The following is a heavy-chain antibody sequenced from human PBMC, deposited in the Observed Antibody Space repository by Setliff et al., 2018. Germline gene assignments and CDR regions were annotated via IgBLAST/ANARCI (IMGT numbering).Heavy chain of an antibody. CDR2: IHYSGSI. CDR3: ARAYSYYYYYMDV. Sequence: SETLSLTCTVSGGSISSHYWSWIRQPPGKGLEWIGYIHYSGSINYNPSLKSRVTISVDTSKNQFSLKMTSVTAADTAVYYCARAYSYYYYYMDVWGKGTTVTVSS. D-gene: IGHD4-4*01. J-gene: IGHJ6*03. V-gene: IGHV4-59*11. CDR1: GGSISSHY.